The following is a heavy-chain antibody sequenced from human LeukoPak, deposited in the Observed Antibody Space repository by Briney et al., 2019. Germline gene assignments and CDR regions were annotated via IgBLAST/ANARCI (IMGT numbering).Heavy chain of an antibody. CDR2: ISSNGGST. CDR1: GFTFSRYA. D-gene: IGHD3-10*01. Sequence: GGSLRLSCSASGFTFSRYAMHWVRQAPGKGLEYVSAISSNGGSTYYADSVKGRFTISRDNSRNTLHLQMSSLRAEDTAVYYWERGESGLDLWGQGTTVTVSS. V-gene: IGHV3-64D*06. CDR3: ERGESGLDL. J-gene: IGHJ6*02.